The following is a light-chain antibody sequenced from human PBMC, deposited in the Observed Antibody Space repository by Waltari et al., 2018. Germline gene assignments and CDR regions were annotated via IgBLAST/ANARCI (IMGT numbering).Light chain of an antibody. V-gene: IGLV2-14*03. J-gene: IGLJ3*02. CDR1: SADIGASHY. Sequence: QSALTQPASVSGSLGQAITISCTGTSADIGASHYFSWYQPPPGKAPKLIISDVNKRPSGLSSRFSASKSGITASLTISGLQAEDEADYYCCSFTSSTTWVFGGGTTLTVL. CDR3: CSFTSSTTWV. CDR2: DVN.